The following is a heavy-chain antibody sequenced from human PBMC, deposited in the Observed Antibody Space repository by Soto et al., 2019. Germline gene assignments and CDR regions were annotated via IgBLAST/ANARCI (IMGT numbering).Heavy chain of an antibody. J-gene: IGHJ4*02. CDR2: ISYDGSNK. CDR1: GFTFSSYA. D-gene: IGHD1-26*01. V-gene: IGHV3-30-3*01. CDR3: ARGGGLLGYYFDY. Sequence: QVQLVESGGGVVQPGRSLRLSCAASGFTFSSYAMHWVRQAPGKGLEWVAVISYDGSNKYYADSVKGRFTISRDNSKNTLYLQMSSLRAEDTAGYYCARGGGLLGYYFDYWGQGTLVTVSS.